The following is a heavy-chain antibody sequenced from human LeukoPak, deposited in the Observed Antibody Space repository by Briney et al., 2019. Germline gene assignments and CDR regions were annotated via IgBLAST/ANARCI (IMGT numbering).Heavy chain of an antibody. Sequence: GASVKVSCKASGYTFTSCGISWVRQAPGQGLEWMGWISAYNGNTNYAQKLQGRVTMTTDTSTSTAYMELRSLRSDDTAVYYCARGRRYYDSSGFGFDPWGQGTLVTVSS. V-gene: IGHV1-18*01. D-gene: IGHD3-22*01. CDR2: ISAYNGNT. J-gene: IGHJ5*02. CDR3: ARGRRYYDSSGFGFDP. CDR1: GYTFTSCG.